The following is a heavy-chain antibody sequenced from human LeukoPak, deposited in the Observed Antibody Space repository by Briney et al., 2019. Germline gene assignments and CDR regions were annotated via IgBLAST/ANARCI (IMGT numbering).Heavy chain of an antibody. CDR3: ARDSTDGVIPRELHPPFDY. V-gene: IGHV3-30*19. J-gene: IGHJ4*02. D-gene: IGHD1-26*01. Sequence: GESLKISCKGSGYSFTSYWIGWVRQAPGKGLEWVAVISYDGSNKYYADSVKGRFTISRDNFKNTLYLQMNSLRAEDTAVYYCARDSTDGVIPRELHPPFDYWGQGTPVTVSS. CDR1: GYSFTSYW. CDR2: ISYDGSNK.